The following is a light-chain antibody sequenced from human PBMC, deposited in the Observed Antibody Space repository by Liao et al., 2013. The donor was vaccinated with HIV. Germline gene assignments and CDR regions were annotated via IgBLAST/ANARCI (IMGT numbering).Light chain of an antibody. CDR1: KLGDKY. J-gene: IGLJ1*01. CDR2: EDT. CDR3: QAWDSNTAYV. V-gene: IGLV3-1*01. Sequence: SYVLTQPPSVSVAPGKTARITCSGDKLGDKYVSWYQQKPGQSPVLVIYEDTKRPSGIPGRFSGSNSENTATLTISGTQPMDEADYYCQAWDSNTAYVFGTGTKVSVL.